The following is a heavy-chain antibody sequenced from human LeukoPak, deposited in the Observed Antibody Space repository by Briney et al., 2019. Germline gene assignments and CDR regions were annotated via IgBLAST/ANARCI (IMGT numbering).Heavy chain of an antibody. D-gene: IGHD6-19*01. CDR3: ARDLGSGWHKSYYDGMDV. V-gene: IGHV3-21*01. J-gene: IGHJ6*02. CDR2: ISSSSSYI. CDR1: GFTFSSYS. Sequence: PGGSLRLSCAASGFTFSSYSMNWVRQAPGKGMEWVSSISSSSSYIYYADSVKGRFTISRDNAKNSLYLQMNSLRAEDTAVYYCARDLGSGWHKSYYDGMDVWGQGTTVTVSS.